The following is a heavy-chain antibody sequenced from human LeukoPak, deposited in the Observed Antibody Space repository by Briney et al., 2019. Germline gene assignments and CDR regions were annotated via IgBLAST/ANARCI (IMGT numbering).Heavy chain of an antibody. CDR3: AREDCNTGSCSGY. D-gene: IGHD2-15*01. J-gene: IGHJ4*02. CDR2: ISGNAGST. V-gene: IGHV3-23*01. Sequence: GGSLRLSCAASRFSFSSYAMSWVRQAPGKGLEWVSGISGNAGSTYYADSVKGRFTISRDNSKNSLFLQMNSLGAEDTAVYYCAREDCNTGSCSGYWGQGTLVIVSS. CDR1: RFSFSSYA.